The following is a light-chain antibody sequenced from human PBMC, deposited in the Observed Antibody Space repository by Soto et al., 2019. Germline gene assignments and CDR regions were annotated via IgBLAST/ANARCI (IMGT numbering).Light chain of an antibody. Sequence: DIQMTKSLSTLPAQVAASSTITCRASQSISSWLAWYQQKPGKAPNLLIYDASTLESGVPSRFSGRGSGTEFTLTISSLQPDDFATYYCQHYHTYPWTFGQGTKVDIK. CDR1: QSISSW. CDR3: QHYHTYPWT. CDR2: DAS. J-gene: IGKJ1*01. V-gene: IGKV1-5*01.